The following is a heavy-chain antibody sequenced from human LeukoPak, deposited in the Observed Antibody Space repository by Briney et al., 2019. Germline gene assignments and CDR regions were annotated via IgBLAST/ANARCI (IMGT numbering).Heavy chain of an antibody. J-gene: IGHJ6*03. D-gene: IGHD3-10*01. CDR3: AKDLGPGYYYMDV. V-gene: IGHV3-23*01. CDR2: ISGSGGST. CDR1: GFTVSSNY. Sequence: PGGSLRLSCAASGFTVSSNYMSWVRQAPGKGLEWVSVISGSGGSTYYADSVKGRFTISRDNSKNTLYLQMNSLRAEDTAVYYCAKDLGPGYYYMDVWGKGTTVTVSS.